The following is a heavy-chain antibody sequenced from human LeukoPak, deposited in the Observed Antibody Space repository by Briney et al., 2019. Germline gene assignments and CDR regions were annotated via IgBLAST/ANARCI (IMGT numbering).Heavy chain of an antibody. CDR1: GGSINNYY. Sequence: PSETLSLTCTVSGGSINNYYWSWIRQPAGKGLDWIGRIYTSGSTNYNPSLKSRVTMSVDTSKNQFSLKLSSVTAADTAVYYCARVDGDYWGYFDYWGQGTLVTVSS. CDR2: IYTSGST. J-gene: IGHJ4*02. V-gene: IGHV4-4*07. D-gene: IGHD4-17*01. CDR3: ARVDGDYWGYFDY.